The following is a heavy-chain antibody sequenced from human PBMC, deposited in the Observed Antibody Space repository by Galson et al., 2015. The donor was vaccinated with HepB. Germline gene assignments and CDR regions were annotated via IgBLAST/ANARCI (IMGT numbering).Heavy chain of an antibody. J-gene: IGHJ4*02. CDR2: ISGSGDRT. Sequence: SLRLSCAASGFTFNSYAVNWVRQAPGKGLEWVSAISGSGDRTYYADSVKGRFTISRDNSKNTLFLQMDSLRTEDTAVYYCAKSVSQGTYATPSPYFDSWGQGIRVTVSS. CDR1: GFTFNSYA. V-gene: IGHV3-23*01. D-gene: IGHD2-8*01. CDR3: AKSVSQGTYATPSPYFDS.